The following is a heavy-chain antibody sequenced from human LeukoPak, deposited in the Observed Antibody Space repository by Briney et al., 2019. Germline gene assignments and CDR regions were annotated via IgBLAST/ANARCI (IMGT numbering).Heavy chain of an antibody. D-gene: IGHD6-13*01. CDR3: ARHAGYSSPYYFDY. CDR2: IYYSGST. V-gene: IGHV4-39*01. Sequence: SETLSLTCTVSGGSISSSSYYWGWIRQPPGKGLEWIGSIYYSGSTYYNPSLKSRVTISVDTSKNQFSLKLSSVTAADTAVYYCARHAGYSSPYYFDYWGQGTLVTVSS. J-gene: IGHJ4*02. CDR1: GGSISSSSYY.